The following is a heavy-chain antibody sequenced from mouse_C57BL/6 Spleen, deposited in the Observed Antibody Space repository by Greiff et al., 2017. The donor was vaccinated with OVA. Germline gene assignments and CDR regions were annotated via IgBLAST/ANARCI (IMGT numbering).Heavy chain of an antibody. CDR3: ARGEDYYGSSFDY. CDR2: INYDGSST. CDR1: GFTFSDYY. D-gene: IGHD1-1*01. V-gene: IGHV5-16*01. Sequence: EVQLVESEGGLVQPGSSMKLSCTASGFTFSDYYMAWVRQVPEKGLEWVANINYDGSSTYYLDSLKSRFIISSDNAKNILYLQMSSLKSEDTATYYCARGEDYYGSSFDYWGQGTTLTVSS. J-gene: IGHJ2*01.